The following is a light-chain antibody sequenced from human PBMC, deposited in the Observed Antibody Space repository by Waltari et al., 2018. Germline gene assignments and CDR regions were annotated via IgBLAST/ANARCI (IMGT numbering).Light chain of an antibody. CDR1: SGSVCFPSS. CDR2: KAN. CDR3: ALYMGSGIWV. J-gene: IGLJ3*02. Sequence: QTVVTQEPSLSVSPGGTVTPPCALSSGSVCFPSSAPWYQQTPGQPPRTLMYKANSRSSGVPDRFSGSILGNKAALTITGAQAEDESDYYCALYMGSGIWVFGGGTKLTVL. V-gene: IGLV8-61*01.